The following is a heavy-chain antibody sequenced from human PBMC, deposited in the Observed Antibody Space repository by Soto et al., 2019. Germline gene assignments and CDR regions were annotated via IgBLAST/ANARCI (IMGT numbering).Heavy chain of an antibody. V-gene: IGHV3-7*01. D-gene: IGHD2-15*01. J-gene: IGHJ4*02. CDR3: ARDRILGYCSGGSCQDPTIYFDY. Sequence: PGGSLRLSCAASGFTFSSYWMSWVRQAPGKGLEWVANIKQDGSEKYYVDSVKGRFTISRDNAKNSLYLQMNSLRAEDTAVYYCARDRILGYCSGGSCQDPTIYFDYWGQGT. CDR2: IKQDGSEK. CDR1: GFTFSSYW.